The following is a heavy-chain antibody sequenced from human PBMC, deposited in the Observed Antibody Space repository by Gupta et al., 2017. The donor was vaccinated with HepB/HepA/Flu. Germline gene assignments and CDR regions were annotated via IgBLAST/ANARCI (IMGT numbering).Heavy chain of an antibody. CDR3: ASSYIVATRDYYGRDV. V-gene: IGHV4-59*01. CDR2: IYYSGST. CDR1: GGSISSYY. D-gene: IGHD5-12*01. Sequence: QVQLQESGPGLVKPSETLSLTCTVSGGSISSYYWSWIRQPPGKGLEWIGYIYYSGSTNYHPSLKSRVTIAVDTSKNQFSLKLSSVTAADTAVYYGASSYIVATRDYYGRDVWGQGTTGTV. J-gene: IGHJ6*02.